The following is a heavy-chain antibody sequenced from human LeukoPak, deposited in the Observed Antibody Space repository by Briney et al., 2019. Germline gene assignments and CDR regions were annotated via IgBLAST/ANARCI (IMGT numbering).Heavy chain of an antibody. CDR3: ARGRFSYDNTGYSSFYY. V-gene: IGHV3-7*01. CDR1: GFTFSTYW. D-gene: IGHD2-2*03. Sequence: PGGSLRLSCAASGFTFSTYWMNWVRQAPGRGLKWVANIDQDGSEKHYVDSVKGRFTISRDNARNSLFLQMSSLRAEDTAVYYCARGRFSYDNTGYSSFYYWGQGTLVTVSS. J-gene: IGHJ4*02. CDR2: IDQDGSEK.